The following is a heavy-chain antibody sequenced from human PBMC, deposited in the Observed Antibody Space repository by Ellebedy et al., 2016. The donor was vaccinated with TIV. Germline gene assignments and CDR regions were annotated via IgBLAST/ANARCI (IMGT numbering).Heavy chain of an antibody. Sequence: GGSLRLSXAASGFTFSRYDMHWVRQSTRKGLEWVASIDNAGDTYYPGSGKGRFTISRENAKNSLYLQMNSLRVEDTAVYYCTRFEIISGGGYGMDVWGQGTTVTVSS. J-gene: IGHJ6*02. D-gene: IGHD3-16*01. V-gene: IGHV3-13*01. CDR1: GFTFSRYD. CDR2: IDNAGDT. CDR3: TRFEIISGGGYGMDV.